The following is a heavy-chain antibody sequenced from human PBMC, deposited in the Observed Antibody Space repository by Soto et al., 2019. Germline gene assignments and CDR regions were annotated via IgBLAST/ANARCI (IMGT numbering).Heavy chain of an antibody. CDR1: GFTFDDYT. Sequence: GGSLRLSCAASGFTFDDYTMHWVRQAPGKGLEWVSLISWDGGSTYYADSVKGRFTISRDNSKNSLYLQMNSLRTEDTALYYCAKDIWPRGYSYGSDYYGIDVWGQGATVPVYS. CDR3: AKDIWPRGYSYGSDYYGIDV. D-gene: IGHD5-18*01. J-gene: IGHJ6*02. CDR2: ISWDGGST. V-gene: IGHV3-43*01.